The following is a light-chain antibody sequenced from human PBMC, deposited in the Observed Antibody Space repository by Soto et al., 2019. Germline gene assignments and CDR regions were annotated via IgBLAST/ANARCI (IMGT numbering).Light chain of an antibody. V-gene: IGKV3-20*01. CDR3: QQYGSSPPNT. Sequence: EIVLTQSPGTLSLSPGERATLSCRASQSVSSHYFAWYQQKPGQAPRLLIYAASSRATGIPGRFSGSGSETDFTLTISRLEPEDFALYYCQQYGSSPPNTFGGGTRLEIK. J-gene: IGKJ4*01. CDR2: AAS. CDR1: QSVSSHY.